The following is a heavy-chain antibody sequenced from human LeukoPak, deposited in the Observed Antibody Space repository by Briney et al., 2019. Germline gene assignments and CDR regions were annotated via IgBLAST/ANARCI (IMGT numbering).Heavy chain of an antibody. J-gene: IGHJ4*02. V-gene: IGHV3-15*01. Sequence: GGSLRLSCAASGCTFNNVWMTRVRQAPGKGLEWVGHIKNKADGGTTDYAAPVKGRFTISRDDSKNTMYLQMNSLKTEDTAVYYCSTDVPFTAGGAIVYWGQGTLVTVSS. CDR2: IKNKADGGTT. D-gene: IGHD3-16*02. CDR1: GCTFNNVW. CDR3: STDVPFTAGGAIVY.